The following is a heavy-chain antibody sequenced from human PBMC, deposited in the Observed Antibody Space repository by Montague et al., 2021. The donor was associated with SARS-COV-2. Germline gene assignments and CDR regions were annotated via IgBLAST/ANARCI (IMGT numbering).Heavy chain of an antibody. V-gene: IGHV3-48*03. Sequence: SLRLSCAASGFTFSNYEMNWVRQAPGKGLEWVLYISSSGSTIYYADSVKGRFTISRDNAQNSLYLQMNSLRAKDTGVYYCARDRGYGDFYYYGMDVWGQGTAVTVSS. D-gene: IGHD3-10*01. J-gene: IGHJ6*02. CDR2: ISSSGSTI. CDR1: GFTFSNYE. CDR3: ARDRGYGDFYYYGMDV.